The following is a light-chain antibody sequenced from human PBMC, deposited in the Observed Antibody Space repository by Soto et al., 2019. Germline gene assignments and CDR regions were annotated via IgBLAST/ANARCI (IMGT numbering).Light chain of an antibody. J-gene: IGKJ1*01. CDR1: QTISSW. Sequence: IQIPQTTSTLSGSVGDRVTITCRASQTISSWLAWYQQKPGKAPKLLIYKASTLKSGVPSRFSGSGSGTEFTLTISSLQPDDFATYYCQHYNSYSEAFGQGTKV. CDR2: KAS. CDR3: QHYNSYSEA. V-gene: IGKV1-5*03.